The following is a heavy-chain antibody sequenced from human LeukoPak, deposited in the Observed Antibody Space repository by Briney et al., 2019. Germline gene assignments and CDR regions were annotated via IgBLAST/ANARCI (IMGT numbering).Heavy chain of an antibody. V-gene: IGHV4-59*01. D-gene: IGHD5-18*01. J-gene: IGHJ4*02. CDR3: ARGQKYRNGYTVTELGSGYFDY. CDR1: GGSISSYY. CDR2: IYYSGRT. Sequence: SETLSLTCSVSGGSISSYYWSWIRQPPGKGLEWIGYIYYSGRTNYNPSLKSRVTISVDTSKNQFSRTLSSVTAADTAVYYCARGQKYRNGYTVTELGSGYFDYWGQGTLVTVSS.